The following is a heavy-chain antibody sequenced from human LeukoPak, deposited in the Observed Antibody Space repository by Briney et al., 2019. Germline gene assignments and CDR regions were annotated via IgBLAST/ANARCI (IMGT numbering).Heavy chain of an antibody. J-gene: IGHJ4*02. CDR1: GYTFTDYY. D-gene: IGHD6-6*01. Sequence: ASVKVSCKVSGYTFTDYYMHWVHQAPGKGLEWMGLVDPEDGETIYAEKFQGRVTITADTSTDTAYMELSSLRSEDTAVYYCATEFRIAARPGGDYWGQGTLVTVSS. CDR3: ATEFRIAARPGGDY. CDR2: VDPEDGET. V-gene: IGHV1-69-2*01.